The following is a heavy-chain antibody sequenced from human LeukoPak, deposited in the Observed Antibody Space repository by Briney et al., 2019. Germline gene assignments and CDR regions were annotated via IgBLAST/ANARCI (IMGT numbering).Heavy chain of an antibody. Sequence: GRSLRLSCAASGFSLDDYAMHWVRQAPGKGLAWVSGISWNSGNIGYADSVKGRFTISRDNAKNSLYLQMNSLRAEDTALYYCAKDHSYGSGSYLDYWGQGTLVTVSS. CDR1: GFSLDDYA. D-gene: IGHD3-10*01. CDR2: ISWNSGNI. J-gene: IGHJ4*02. V-gene: IGHV3-9*01. CDR3: AKDHSYGSGSYLDY.